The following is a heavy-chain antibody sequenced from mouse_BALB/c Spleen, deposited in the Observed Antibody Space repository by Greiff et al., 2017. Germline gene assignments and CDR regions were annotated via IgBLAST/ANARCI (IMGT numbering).Heavy chain of an antibody. D-gene: IGHD2-4*01. Sequence: EVQLVESGGGLVQPGGSLKLSCAASGFTFSSYTMSWVRQTPEKRLEWVAYISNGGGSTYYPDTVKGRFTISRDNAKNTLYLQMSSLKSEDTAMYYCARHVITDYAMDYWGKGTSVTVSS. V-gene: IGHV5-12-2*01. J-gene: IGHJ4*01. CDR2: ISNGGGST. CDR3: ARHVITDYAMDY. CDR1: GFTFSSYT.